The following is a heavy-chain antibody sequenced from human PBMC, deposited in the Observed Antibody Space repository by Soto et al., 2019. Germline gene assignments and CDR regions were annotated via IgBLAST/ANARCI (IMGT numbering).Heavy chain of an antibody. Sequence: ASVKVSCKASGYTFTSYDINWVRQATGQGLGWMGWMNPNSGNTGYAQKFQGRVTMTRNTSISTACMELSSLRSEDTAVYYCARGGQLWFDAFDIWGQGTMVTVSS. CDR3: ARGGQLWFDAFDI. J-gene: IGHJ3*02. CDR2: MNPNSGNT. D-gene: IGHD5-18*01. V-gene: IGHV1-8*01. CDR1: GYTFTSYD.